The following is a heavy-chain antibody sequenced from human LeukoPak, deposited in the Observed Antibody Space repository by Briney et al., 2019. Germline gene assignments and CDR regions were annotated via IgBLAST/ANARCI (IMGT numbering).Heavy chain of an antibody. D-gene: IGHD2-2*01. CDR1: GFTFSSYA. Sequence: PGGSLRLSCAASGFTFSSYAMHWVRQAPGKGLEWVAVISYDGSNKYYADSVKGRFTISRDNSKNTLYLQMNSLRAEDAAVYYCAKDAVVVPAASDAFHIWGQGTMVTVSS. CDR3: AKDAVVVPAASDAFHI. CDR2: ISYDGSNK. J-gene: IGHJ3*02. V-gene: IGHV3-30-3*01.